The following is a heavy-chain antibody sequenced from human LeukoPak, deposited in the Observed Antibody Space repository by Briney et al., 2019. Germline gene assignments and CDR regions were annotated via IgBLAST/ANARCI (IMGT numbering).Heavy chain of an antibody. J-gene: IGHJ4*02. CDR3: ARHRMATSYAFDY. D-gene: IGHD5-12*01. V-gene: IGHV4-59*08. CDR2: IYYSGST. Sequence: SETLSLTCTVSGGSISSYYWSWIRQPPGKGLEWIGYIYYSGSTNYNPSLKSRLTISVDTSKNQFSLKLSSVTAADTAVYYCARHRMATSYAFDYWGQGTLVTVSS. CDR1: GGSISSYY.